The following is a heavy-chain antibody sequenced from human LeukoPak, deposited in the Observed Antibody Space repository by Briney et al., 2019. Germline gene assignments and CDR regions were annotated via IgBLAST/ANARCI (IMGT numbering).Heavy chain of an antibody. J-gene: IGHJ4*02. CDR2: ISSSSSTM. CDR1: GFNFSISSYS. CDR3: ARGWSADYFDY. V-gene: IGHV3-48*01. D-gene: IGHD2-15*01. Sequence: SGRSLRLSCAASGFNFSISSYSMNWVRQAPGKGLEWVSYISSSSSTMYYADSVKGRFTISRDNAKNSLYLQMNSLRAEDTAVYYCARGWSADYFDYWGQGILVTVSS.